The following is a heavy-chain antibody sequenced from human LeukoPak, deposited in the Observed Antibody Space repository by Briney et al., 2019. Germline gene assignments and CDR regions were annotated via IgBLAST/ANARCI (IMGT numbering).Heavy chain of an antibody. CDR2: IYYSGST. CDR3: ARQYWRFGTNYFDY. V-gene: IGHV4-59*08. Sequence: SETLSLTCTVSGGSISSYYWSWIRQPPGKGLEWIGYIYYSGSTNYNPSLKSRVTISVDTSKNQFSLALSSVTAADTAVYYCARQYWRFGTNYFDYWGPGTLVTVSS. D-gene: IGHD3-10*01. J-gene: IGHJ4*02. CDR1: GGSISSYY.